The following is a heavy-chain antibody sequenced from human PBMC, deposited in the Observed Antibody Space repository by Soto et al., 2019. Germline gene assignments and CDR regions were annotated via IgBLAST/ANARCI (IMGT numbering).Heavy chain of an antibody. CDR1: GGTFSSYA. CDR2: IIPIFGTA. D-gene: IGHD3-22*01. J-gene: IGHJ5*02. V-gene: IGHV1-69*06. CDR3: ARCPNYDSSGYHSTNWFDP. Sequence: ASVKVSCKASGGTFSSYAISWVRQAPGQGLEWMGGIIPIFGTANYAQQFQGRVTITADKSTSTAFMELSSLRSEDTAVYYCARCPNYDSSGYHSTNWFDPWGQGTLVTVSS.